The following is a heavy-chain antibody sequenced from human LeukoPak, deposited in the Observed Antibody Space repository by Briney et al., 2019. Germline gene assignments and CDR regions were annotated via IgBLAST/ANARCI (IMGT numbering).Heavy chain of an antibody. V-gene: IGHV3-11*01. J-gene: IGHJ4*02. D-gene: IGHD3-22*01. CDR2: ICDSGRTV. CDR1: GFTLSDYY. Sequence: GGSLRLSCAASGFTLSDYYMSWLRQAPGKGLEWVAYICDSGRTVYYADSVKGRFTISRDNAKNSVYLQMNNLRAEDTAVYYCARDRLGDYDHSGYYDKWGKGTLVTVSS. CDR3: ARDRLGDYDHSGYYDK.